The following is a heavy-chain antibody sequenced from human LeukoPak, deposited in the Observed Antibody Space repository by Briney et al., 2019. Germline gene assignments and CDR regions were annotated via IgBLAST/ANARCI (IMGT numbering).Heavy chain of an antibody. J-gene: IGHJ4*02. CDR3: AKIAYGANFSDS. V-gene: IGHV1-18*01. Sequence: ASVKVSCKASGYTFTNYDINWVRQAPGQGLEWMGWISTYNGNTNYAQKLQGRVTMTTDTSTGTAYMELRSLRSDDTAVYYCAKIAYGANFSDSWGQGTLVTVSS. CDR1: GYTFTNYD. D-gene: IGHD4/OR15-4a*01. CDR2: ISTYNGNT.